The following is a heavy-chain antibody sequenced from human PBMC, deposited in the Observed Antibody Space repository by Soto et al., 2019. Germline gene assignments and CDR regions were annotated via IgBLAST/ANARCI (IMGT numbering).Heavy chain of an antibody. CDR1: GFTFSSYA. Sequence: PGGSLRLSCAASGFTFSSYAISWVRQAPGKGLEWVSAISGSGGGTYYADSVKGRFTISRDNSKNTLYLQMNSLRAEDTAVYYCAKDLYGSGSPYDYWGQGTLVTVSS. D-gene: IGHD3-10*01. CDR2: ISGSGGGT. V-gene: IGHV3-23*01. CDR3: AKDLYGSGSPYDY. J-gene: IGHJ4*02.